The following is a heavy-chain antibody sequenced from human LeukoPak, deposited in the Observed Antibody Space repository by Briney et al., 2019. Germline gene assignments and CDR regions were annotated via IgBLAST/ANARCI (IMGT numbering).Heavy chain of an antibody. CDR2: IYYSGTT. Sequence: PSETLSLTCTVSDGSISSTDYFWGWIRQPPGKGLEWIGSIYYSGTTYYNLYLKTRVAISRDTSKNQFSLRLTYVTAADTAVYYCVRGLAVAGFRVAFDYWGQGNLVTVSS. V-gene: IGHV4-39*07. D-gene: IGHD6-19*01. CDR1: DGSISSTDYF. CDR3: VRGLAVAGFRVAFDY. J-gene: IGHJ4*02.